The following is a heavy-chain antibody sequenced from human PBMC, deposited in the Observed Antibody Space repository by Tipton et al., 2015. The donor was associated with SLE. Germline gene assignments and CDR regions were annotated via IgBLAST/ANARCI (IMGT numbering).Heavy chain of an antibody. D-gene: IGHD2-2*01. V-gene: IGHV4-39*07. CDR2: ISYTGST. J-gene: IGHJ4*02. CDR1: GGSISSCYY. CDR3: ATSPLTL. Sequence: TLSLTCTVSGGSISSCYYWGWIRQSPGKGLEWIGSISYTGSTYYNPSLKSRVTISVDMSKNQFSLKLTSVTAADTAVYYCATSPLTLWGQGTLVTVSS.